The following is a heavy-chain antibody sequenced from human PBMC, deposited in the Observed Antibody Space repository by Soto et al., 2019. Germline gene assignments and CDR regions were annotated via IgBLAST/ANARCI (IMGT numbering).Heavy chain of an antibody. Sequence: QVQLQQWGAGLLKPSETLSLTCAVNGGSFTGYYWSWVRQPPGKGLEWIGEIKDGGSTNYSPSLRSRVTLSADTSKKKFSLKMTSVTAADTAVYYCARGQEGVVATHWDQGTLVTVSS. CDR1: GGSFTGYY. J-gene: IGHJ4*02. V-gene: IGHV4-34*01. D-gene: IGHD2-15*01. CDR2: IKDGGST. CDR3: ARGQEGVVATH.